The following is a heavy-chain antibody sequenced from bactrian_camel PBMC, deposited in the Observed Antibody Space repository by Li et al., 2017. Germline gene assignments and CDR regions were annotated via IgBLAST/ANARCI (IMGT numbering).Heavy chain of an antibody. D-gene: IGHD6*01. Sequence: HVQLVESGGGSVQAGGSLRLSCAASGNTLTSSCMAWFRQVPGKERERVARIDSDRSITYADSVKGRFTISRDEAKNTVYLQMNNLKPEDTAMYYCAADVGSMSGNCRPNYWGQGTQVTVS. CDR3: AADVGSMSGNCRPNY. V-gene: IGHV3S53*01. J-gene: IGHJ4*01. CDR1: GNTLTSSC. CDR2: IDSDRSI.